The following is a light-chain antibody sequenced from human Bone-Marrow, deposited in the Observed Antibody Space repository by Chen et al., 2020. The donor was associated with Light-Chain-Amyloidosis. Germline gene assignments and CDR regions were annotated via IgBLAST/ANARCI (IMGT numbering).Light chain of an antibody. V-gene: IGLV3-25*03. CDR1: ALPTKY. CDR3: QSADSSGTYEVI. Sequence: SYELTPPPSVSVSPGQTARLTCSGYALPTKYAYWYQQKPGQAPVLVIQRDTERPSGISERFSGSSSGTTATLTISGGQAEDEADYHCQSADSSGTYEVIFGGGTKLNVL. J-gene: IGLJ2*01. CDR2: RDT.